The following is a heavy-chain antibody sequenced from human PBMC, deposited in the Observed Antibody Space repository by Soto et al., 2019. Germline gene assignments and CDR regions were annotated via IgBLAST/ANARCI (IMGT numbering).Heavy chain of an antibody. CDR3: ARGSRRWLQFGNY. CDR1: GYTFTSYD. D-gene: IGHD5-12*01. CDR2: MNPNSGNT. V-gene: IGHV1-8*01. J-gene: IGHJ4*02. Sequence: ASVKVSCKASGYTFTSYDINWVRQATGQGLEWMGWMNPNSGNTGYAQRFQGRVTMTRNTSISTAYMELSSLRSEDTAVYYCARGSRRWLQFGNYWGQGTLVTVSS.